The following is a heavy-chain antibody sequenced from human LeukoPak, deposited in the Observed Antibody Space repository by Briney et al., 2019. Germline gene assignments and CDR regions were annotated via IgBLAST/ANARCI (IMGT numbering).Heavy chain of an antibody. Sequence: ASVTVSCKASGYTFTGYYMHWVRQAPGQGLEWMGWINPNSGGTNYAQKFQGRVTMTRDTSISTAYMELSRLRSDDTAVYYCGRRVRSSFVFDYGARETLVSVS. CDR1: GYTFTGYY. CDR2: INPNSGGT. D-gene: IGHD6-6*01. V-gene: IGHV1-2*02. J-gene: IGHJ4*02. CDR3: GRRVRSSFVFDY.